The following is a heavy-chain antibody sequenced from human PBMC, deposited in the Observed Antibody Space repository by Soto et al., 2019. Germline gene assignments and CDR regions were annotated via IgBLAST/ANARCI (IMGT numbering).Heavy chain of an antibody. CDR3: ARAPYSSPFDY. CDR1: GFTFSSYG. J-gene: IGHJ4*02. CDR2: IWYDGSNK. D-gene: IGHD6-13*01. V-gene: IGHV3-33*01. Sequence: GGSLRLSCAASGFTFSSYGVHWVRQAPGKGLEWVAVIWYDGSNKYYADSVKGRFTISRDNSKNTLYLQMNSLRAEDTAVYYCARAPYSSPFDYWGQGTLVTVSS.